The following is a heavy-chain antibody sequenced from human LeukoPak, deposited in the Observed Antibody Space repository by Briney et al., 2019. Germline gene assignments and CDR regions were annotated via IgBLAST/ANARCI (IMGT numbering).Heavy chain of an antibody. V-gene: IGHV3-23*01. Sequence: GGSLRLSCAASRFTFSTYGMIWVRQAPGKGLEWVSGISGSGDSTYSADSVKGRFTISRDNSKNTVYLQMNSLRVEDTAVYYCAKDRGYWGQGTLVTVSS. CDR1: RFTFSTYG. D-gene: IGHD6-13*01. CDR2: ISGSGDST. J-gene: IGHJ4*02. CDR3: AKDRGY.